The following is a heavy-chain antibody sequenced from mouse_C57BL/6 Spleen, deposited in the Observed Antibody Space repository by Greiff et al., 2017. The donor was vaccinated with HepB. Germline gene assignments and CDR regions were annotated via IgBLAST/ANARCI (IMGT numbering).Heavy chain of an antibody. Sequence: VQLQQPGAELVKPGASVKMSCKASGYTFTSYWITWVKQRPGQGLEWIGDIYPGSGSTNYNEKFKSKATLTVDTSSSTAYMQLSSLTSEDSAVYYCARGGQLRLYFDYWGQGTTLTVSS. CDR3: ARGGQLRLYFDY. CDR2: IYPGSGST. CDR1: GYTFTSYW. V-gene: IGHV1-55*01. J-gene: IGHJ2*01. D-gene: IGHD3-2*02.